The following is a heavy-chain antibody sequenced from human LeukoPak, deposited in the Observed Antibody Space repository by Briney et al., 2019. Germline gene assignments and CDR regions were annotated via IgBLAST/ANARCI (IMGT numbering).Heavy chain of an antibody. CDR3: ARDMFEAYEYYYYYMDV. J-gene: IGHJ6*03. CDR2: IYTSGST. Sequence: PSETLSLTCTVSGGSISSYYWSWIRQPAGRGLEWIGRIYTSGSTNYNPSLKSRVTMSVDTSKNQFSLKLSSVTAADTAVYYCARDMFEAYEYYYYYMDVWGKGTTVTVSS. V-gene: IGHV4-4*07. D-gene: IGHD3-10*02. CDR1: GGSISSYY.